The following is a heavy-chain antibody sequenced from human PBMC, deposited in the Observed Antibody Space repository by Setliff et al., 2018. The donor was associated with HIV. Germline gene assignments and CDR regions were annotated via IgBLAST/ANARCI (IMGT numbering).Heavy chain of an antibody. Sequence: PGASVKVSCKASGYTFTSYYVHWVRQAPGQGLEWMGILNPSGDSTAYAQKFQGRVTMTRDTSTSTVYMELSRLRSDDTAVYYCARGGYHGFGSYGDYWGQGTLVTVSS. V-gene: IGHV1-46*01. J-gene: IGHJ4*02. CDR2: LNPSGDST. CDR3: ARGGYHGFGSYGDY. CDR1: GYTFTSYY. D-gene: IGHD3-10*01.